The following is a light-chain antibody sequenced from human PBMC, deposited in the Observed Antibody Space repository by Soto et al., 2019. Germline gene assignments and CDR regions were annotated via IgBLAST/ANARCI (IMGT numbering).Light chain of an antibody. CDR2: LGS. J-gene: IGKJ5*01. CDR1: QSLLHSNGYNF. CDR3: MQGLQTPPT. V-gene: IGKV2-28*01. Sequence: DIVMTQSPLSLPVTPGEPASISCRSSQSLLHSNGYNFLDWYLQKPGQSPQLLIYLGSSRSSGVPDRFSGSGSGTDFTLKIDRVEAEDVGTYYCMQGLQTPPTLGQGTRLEIK.